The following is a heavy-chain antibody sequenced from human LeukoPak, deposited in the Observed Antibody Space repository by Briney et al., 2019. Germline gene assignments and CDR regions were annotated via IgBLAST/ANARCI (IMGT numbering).Heavy chain of an antibody. J-gene: IGHJ4*02. V-gene: IGHV3-33*06. CDR2: IWYDGSNK. Sequence: GGSLRLSCAASGFTFSSYGMHWVRQAPGKGLEWVAVIWYDGSNKYYADSVKGRFTISRDNSKNTLYLQMNSLRAEDTAVYYCAKDRSGSYSGGFDXWGQGTLVTXSS. CDR1: GFTFSSYG. D-gene: IGHD1-26*01. CDR3: AKDRSGSYSGGFDX.